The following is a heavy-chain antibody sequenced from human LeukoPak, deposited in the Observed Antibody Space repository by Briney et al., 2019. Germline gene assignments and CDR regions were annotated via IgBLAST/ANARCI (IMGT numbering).Heavy chain of an antibody. Sequence: VASVKVSCKASGYAFTGYYMHWVRQAPGQGLEWMGWINPNSGGTNYAQKFQGRVTMTRDTSISTAYMELSRLRSDDTAVYYCARYTTIRCVDTAMALCRYFDYWGQGTLVTVSS. CDR1: GYAFTGYY. CDR2: INPNSGGT. V-gene: IGHV1-2*02. CDR3: ARYTTIRCVDTAMALCRYFDY. J-gene: IGHJ4*02. D-gene: IGHD5-18*01.